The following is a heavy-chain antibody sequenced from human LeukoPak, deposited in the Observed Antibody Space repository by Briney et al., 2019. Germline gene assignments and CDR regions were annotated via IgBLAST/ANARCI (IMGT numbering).Heavy chain of an antibody. Sequence: GGSLRLSCAASGFTFSSYAMSWVRQALGKGLEWVSAISGSGGSTYYADSVKGRFTISRDNSKNTLYLQMNSLRAEDTAVYYCAKDRGRYCSSTSCSSLGYWGQGTLVTASS. D-gene: IGHD2-2*01. CDR3: AKDRGRYCSSTSCSSLGY. V-gene: IGHV3-23*01. CDR1: GFTFSSYA. J-gene: IGHJ4*02. CDR2: ISGSGGST.